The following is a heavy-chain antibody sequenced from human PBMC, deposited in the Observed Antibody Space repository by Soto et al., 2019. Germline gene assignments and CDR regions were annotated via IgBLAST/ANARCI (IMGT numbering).Heavy chain of an antibody. CDR1: GFSLSPNGVG. J-gene: IGHJ3*02. V-gene: IGHV2-5*02. CDR3: AHSTVTSALGI. Sequence: QITLKESGPTLVKPTQPLTLTCTFSGFSLSPNGVGVGWVRQPPAKALEWLALIYWDADTRYSPSLNRRLTITKDTSKNQVVLTRSNMDPLDTATYYRAHSTVTSALGIWGQGTMVTFSS. CDR2: IYWDADT. D-gene: IGHD4-17*01.